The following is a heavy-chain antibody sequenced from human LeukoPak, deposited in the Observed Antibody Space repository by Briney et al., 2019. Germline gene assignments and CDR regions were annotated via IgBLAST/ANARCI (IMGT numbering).Heavy chain of an antibody. V-gene: IGHV3-23*01. CDR1: GFTFSSYA. CDR3: AKQRWYYYDSSGDAFDI. CDR2: ISGSGGST. D-gene: IGHD3-22*01. Sequence: HPGGSLRLSCAASGFTFSSYAMSWVRQAPGKGLEWVSAISGSGGSTYYADSVKGRFTISRDNSKNTLYLQMNSLRAEDTAVYYCAKQRWYYYDSSGDAFDIWGQGTMVTVSS. J-gene: IGHJ3*02.